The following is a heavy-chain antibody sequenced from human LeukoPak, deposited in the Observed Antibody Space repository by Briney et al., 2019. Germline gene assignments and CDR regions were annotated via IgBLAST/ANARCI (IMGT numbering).Heavy chain of an antibody. V-gene: IGHV4-39*01. CDR3: VRHPIFGRGMDV. CDR2: IYYSGST. D-gene: IGHD3-3*01. Sequence: SETLSLTCTVSGGSISSSGYYWGWIRQPPGKGLEWIGTIYYSGSTYYNPSLKSRVTISVDTSKNQFSLKLSSVTAADTAVYYCVRHPIFGRGMDVWGQGTTVTVSS. J-gene: IGHJ6*02. CDR1: GGSISSSGYY.